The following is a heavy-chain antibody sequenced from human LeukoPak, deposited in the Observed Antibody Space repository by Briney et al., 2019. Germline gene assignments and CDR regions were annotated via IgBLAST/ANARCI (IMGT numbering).Heavy chain of an antibody. CDR3: AKDAENCGGDCSLDY. CDR2: IYSGGST. V-gene: IGHV3-53*05. J-gene: IGHJ4*02. D-gene: IGHD2-21*02. CDR1: GFTVSSNY. Sequence: GGSLRLSCAASGFTVSSNYMSWVRQAPGKGLEWVSVIYSGGSTYYADSVKGRFTISRDNSKNTLYLQMNSLRAEDTAVYYCAKDAENCGGDCSLDYWGQGTLVTVSS.